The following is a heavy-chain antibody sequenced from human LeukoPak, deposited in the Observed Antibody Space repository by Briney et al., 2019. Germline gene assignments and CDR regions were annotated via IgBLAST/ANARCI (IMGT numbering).Heavy chain of an antibody. D-gene: IGHD2-2*01. Sequence: GGSLRLSCAASGFTFSSYSMNWVRQAPGKGREWVSSISSSSSYIYYADSVKGRFTISRDNAKNSLYLQMNSLRAEDTAVYYCARDCSSTSCYEAPPNFDYWGQGTLVTVSS. CDR2: ISSSSSYI. CDR1: GFTFSSYS. J-gene: IGHJ4*02. V-gene: IGHV3-21*01. CDR3: ARDCSSTSCYEAPPNFDY.